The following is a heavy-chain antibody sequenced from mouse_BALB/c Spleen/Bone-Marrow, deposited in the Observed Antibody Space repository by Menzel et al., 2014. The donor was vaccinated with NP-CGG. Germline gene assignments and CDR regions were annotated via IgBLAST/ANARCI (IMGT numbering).Heavy chain of an antibody. CDR2: IDPANGNT. D-gene: IGHD4-1*01. J-gene: IGHJ1*01. Sequence: VHVKQSGAELVKPGASVKLPRTASGFNIKDTYMHWVKQRPEQGLEWIGRIDPANGNTKYDPKFQGKATITADTSSNTAYLQLSSLTSEDTAVYYCARAGRGRYFDVWGAGTTVTVSS. CDR1: GFNIKDTY. CDR3: ARAGRGRYFDV. V-gene: IGHV14-3*02.